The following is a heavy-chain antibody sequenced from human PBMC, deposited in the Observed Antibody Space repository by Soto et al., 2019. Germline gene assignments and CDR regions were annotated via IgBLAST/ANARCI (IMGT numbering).Heavy chain of an antibody. CDR1: GVTFATYA. Sequence: PGGSLRLSCVASGVTFATYAMDWVRQAPGKGLEWVSSITSSGGGGYYADSVRGRFTISRDNSKNTLYLQMNSLRAEDTAIYHIVKECRYWNSGCSFVLWGRGTMVPV. CDR2: ITSSGGGG. D-gene: IGHD2-15*01. V-gene: IGHV3-23*01. CDR3: VKECRYWNSGCSFVL. J-gene: IGHJ3*01.